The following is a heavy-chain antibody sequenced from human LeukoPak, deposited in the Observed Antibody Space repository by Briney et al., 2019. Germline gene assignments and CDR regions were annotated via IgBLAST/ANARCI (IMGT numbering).Heavy chain of an antibody. CDR2: IIPIFGTA. CDR3: ARDVNEEYYYDSSGYYGCFDY. J-gene: IGHJ4*02. Sequence: SVKVSRKASGGTFSSYAISWVRQAPGQGLEWMGGIIPIFGTANYAQKFQGRVTITADESTSTAYMELSSLRSVDTAVYYCARDVNEEYYYDSSGYYGCFDYWGQGTLVTVSS. CDR1: GGTFSSYA. D-gene: IGHD3-22*01. V-gene: IGHV1-69*13.